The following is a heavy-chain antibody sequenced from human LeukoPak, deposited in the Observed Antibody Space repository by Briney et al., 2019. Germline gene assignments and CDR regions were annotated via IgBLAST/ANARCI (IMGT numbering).Heavy chain of an antibody. V-gene: IGHV3-7*01. D-gene: IGHD3-10*01. J-gene: IGHJ4*02. CDR2: IKQDGSQK. Sequence: PGGSLRLSCAASGITFSGYWLSWVRQAPGKGLEWVANIKQDGSQKYYVDSVKGRFTISRDNAKNSLYLQMNSLRAEDTAMYYCARGGGTYGLGSYVFDYWGQGTLVTVSS. CDR1: GITFSGYW. CDR3: ARGGGTYGLGSYVFDY.